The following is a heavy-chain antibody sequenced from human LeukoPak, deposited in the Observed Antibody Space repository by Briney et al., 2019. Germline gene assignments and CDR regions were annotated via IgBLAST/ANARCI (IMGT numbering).Heavy chain of an antibody. CDR1: GYSFTSYW. Sequence: GESLKISCKGSGYSFTSYWIGWVRQMPGKGLEWMGIIYPGDSDTRYSPSFQGQVTISADKSISTAYLQWSSLKASDTAMYCCARGGSSWYHLRTHLDYWGQGTLVTVSS. CDR3: ARGGSSWYHLRTHLDY. V-gene: IGHV5-51*01. D-gene: IGHD6-13*01. J-gene: IGHJ4*02. CDR2: IYPGDSDT.